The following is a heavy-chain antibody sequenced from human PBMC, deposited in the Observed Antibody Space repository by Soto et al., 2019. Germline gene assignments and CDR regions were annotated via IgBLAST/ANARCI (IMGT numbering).Heavy chain of an antibody. D-gene: IGHD6-19*01. Sequence: SETLSLTCAVSGGSISSSSYYWGWIRQPPGKGLEWIGSIYYSGSTYYTPSLQSRVAISVDTSKNQFSLKLNSVTAADTAVYYCARRTVNIRTFYSGLXTHCFDYWGQGTLVTVS. J-gene: IGHJ4*02. CDR3: ARRTVNIRTFYSGLXTHCFDY. CDR2: IYYSGST. V-gene: IGHV4-39*01. CDR1: GGSISSSSYY.